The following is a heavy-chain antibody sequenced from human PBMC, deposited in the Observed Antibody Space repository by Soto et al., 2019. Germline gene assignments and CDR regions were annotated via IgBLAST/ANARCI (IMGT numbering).Heavy chain of an antibody. V-gene: IGHV3-30*18. Sequence: QVQLVESGGGVVQPGRSRGLSCAASGFTFSTYDMHWVRQAPGKVLEWVAVISYDGSNKYYADSVKGRFTISRDNSKNTLYLQMNSLRPEDTAVYYCSKGLAAIGYWGQGPLVTVSS. D-gene: IGHD6-25*01. CDR3: SKGLAAIGY. CDR2: ISYDGSNK. J-gene: IGHJ4*02. CDR1: GFTFSTYD.